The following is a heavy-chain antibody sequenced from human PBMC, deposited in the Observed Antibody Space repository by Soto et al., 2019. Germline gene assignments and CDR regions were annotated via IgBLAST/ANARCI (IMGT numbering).Heavy chain of an antibody. J-gene: IGHJ4*02. V-gene: IGHV3-49*03. Sequence: GGSLRLSCTASGFTFGDYAMSWFRQAPGKGLEWVGFIRSKTYGGTTEYAASVKGRFTISRDDSKSIAYLQMNSLKTEETAVNYCTTVYSSGWYLDYWGKGTRVTVSS. CDR2: IRSKTYGGTT. CDR1: GFTFGDYA. CDR3: TTVYSSGWYLDY. D-gene: IGHD6-19*01.